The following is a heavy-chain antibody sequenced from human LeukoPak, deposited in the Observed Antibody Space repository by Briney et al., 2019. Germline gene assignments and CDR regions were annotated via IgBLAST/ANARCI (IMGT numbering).Heavy chain of an antibody. J-gene: IGHJ4*02. D-gene: IGHD3-22*01. CDR3: ARDWGYYDSSGYYPDY. CDR1: GFTFSSYW. CDR2: IKQDGSEK. Sequence: GGSLRLSCAASGFTFSSYWMSWVRQAPGKGLEWVANIKQDGSEKYYVDSVKGRFTISRDNAKNSLYLQMNSLRAEDTAVYYCARDWGYYDSSGYYPDYWGQGTLVTVSS. V-gene: IGHV3-7*01.